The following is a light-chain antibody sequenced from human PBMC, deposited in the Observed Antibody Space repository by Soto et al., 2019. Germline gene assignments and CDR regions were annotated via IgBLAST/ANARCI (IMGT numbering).Light chain of an antibody. CDR3: ATWDDSLHGVV. J-gene: IGLJ2*01. CDR1: SSNIGSFD. CDR2: TNN. V-gene: IGLV1-44*01. Sequence: QSVLTQSPSASGTPGQRVTISCSGSSSNIGSFDVNWYQQLPGTAPKLLIYTNNRRPSGVPDRFSGSKSGTSASLAISGLQSGDEADFYCATWDDSLHGVVFGGGTKLTVL.